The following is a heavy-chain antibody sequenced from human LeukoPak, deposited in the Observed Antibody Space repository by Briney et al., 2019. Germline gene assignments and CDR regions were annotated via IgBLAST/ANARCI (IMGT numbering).Heavy chain of an antibody. CDR2: ISYDGSNK. D-gene: IGHD3-22*01. V-gene: IGHV3-30-3*01. CDR3: ARSSGYYLNYFDY. J-gene: IGHJ4*02. CDR1: GFTFSSYA. Sequence: PGRSLRLSCAASGFTFSSYAVHWVRQAPGKGLEWVAVISYDGSNKYYADSVKGRFTISRVNSKNTLYLQMNSLRAEDTAVYYCARSSGYYLNYFDYRGQGTLVTVSS.